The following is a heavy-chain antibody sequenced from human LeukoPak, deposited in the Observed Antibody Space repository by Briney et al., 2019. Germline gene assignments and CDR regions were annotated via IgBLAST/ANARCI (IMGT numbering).Heavy chain of an antibody. Sequence: KASETLSLTCAVSGGSISSSNWWSWVRQPPGKGLEWIGEIYHSGSTYYNPSLKSRVTISVDTSKNQFSLKLSSVTAADTAVYYCARDPRVRRDIVVVPAAIRGASRYAFDIWGQGTMVTVSS. V-gene: IGHV4-4*02. D-gene: IGHD2-2*02. CDR1: GGSISSSNW. J-gene: IGHJ3*02. CDR2: IYHSGST. CDR3: ARDPRVRRDIVVVPAAIRGASRYAFDI.